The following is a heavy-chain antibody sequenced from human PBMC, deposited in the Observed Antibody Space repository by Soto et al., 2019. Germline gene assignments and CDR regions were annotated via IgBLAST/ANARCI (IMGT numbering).Heavy chain of an antibody. Sequence: PGGSLRLSCASSGFTFSSYDMHWVRQATGKGLEWVSAIGTAGDTYYPGSVKGRFTISRENAKNSLYLQMNSLRAEDTAVYYCARNNYGFDYFDYWGQGTLVTVSS. CDR3: ARNNYGFDYFDY. CDR2: IGTAGDT. D-gene: IGHD3-10*01. J-gene: IGHJ4*02. CDR1: GFTFSSYD. V-gene: IGHV3-13*01.